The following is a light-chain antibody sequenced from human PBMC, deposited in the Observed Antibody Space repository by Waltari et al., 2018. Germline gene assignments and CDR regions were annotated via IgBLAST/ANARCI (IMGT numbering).Light chain of an antibody. CDR2: DVT. Sequence: QSALTQPPSASGSPGQSVTISCTGTSSDVGGSNFVSWYQQHPGKVPKLIIYDVTKRPSGVPNRFSGSKSGNTASLTVSGLQAEDEADYYCSSSAETKNVFGTGTKVTV. CDR1: SSDVGGSNF. J-gene: IGLJ1*01. V-gene: IGLV2-8*01. CDR3: SSSAETKNV.